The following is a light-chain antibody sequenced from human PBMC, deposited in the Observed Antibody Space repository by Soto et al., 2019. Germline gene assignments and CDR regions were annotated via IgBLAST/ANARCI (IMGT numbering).Light chain of an antibody. CDR3: QQYNSWT. J-gene: IGKJ1*01. CDR1: QSVSSD. CDR2: GAS. V-gene: IGKV3-15*01. Sequence: EIVMTQSPATLSVSPGERATLSCRASQSVSSDLAWYHQKPGQAPRLLIYGASTRATGIPARFSGSGSGTEFTLTISSLQPDDFATYYCQQYNSWTFGQGTKVDIK.